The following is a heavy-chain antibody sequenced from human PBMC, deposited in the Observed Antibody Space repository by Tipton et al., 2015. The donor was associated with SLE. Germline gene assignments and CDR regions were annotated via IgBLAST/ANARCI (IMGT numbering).Heavy chain of an antibody. V-gene: IGHV3-48*03. CDR2: FSSSGRTI. CDR3: ASVRGERCSSTSCYGGAFDI. CDR1: GFTFSSYE. D-gene: IGHD2-2*01. Sequence: SLRLSCAASGFTFSSYEVNWVRQAPGKGLAWVSYFSSSGRTINYADSGKGGSTISRDNAKNSLYLQMNSLRAEDTAVYYCASVRGERCSSTSCYGGAFDILGQGTMVTVSS. J-gene: IGHJ3*02.